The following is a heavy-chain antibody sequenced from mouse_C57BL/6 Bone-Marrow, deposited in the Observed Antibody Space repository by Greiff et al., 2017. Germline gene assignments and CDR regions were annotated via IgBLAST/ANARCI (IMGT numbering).Heavy chain of an antibody. J-gene: IGHJ4*01. CDR2: IRNKANGYTT. V-gene: IGHV7-3*01. D-gene: IGHD1-1*01. CDR1: GFTFTDYY. CDR3: ARSTVVAPDY. Sequence: EVQRVESGGGLVQPGGSLSLSCAASGFTFTDYYMSWVRQPPGKALEWLGFIRNKANGYTTEYSASVKGRFTISRDNSQSILYLQMNALRAEDSATYYCARSTVVAPDYWGQGTSVTVSS.